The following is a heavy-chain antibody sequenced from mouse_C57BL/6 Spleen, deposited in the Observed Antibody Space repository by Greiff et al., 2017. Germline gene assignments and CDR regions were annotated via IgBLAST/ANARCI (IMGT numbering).Heavy chain of an antibody. CDR2: ISRGSSTM. CDR1: GFTFSDYG. Sequence: EVHLVESGGGLVKPGGSLKLSCAASGFTFSDYGMHWVRQAPEKGLEWVAYISRGSSTMYYADTVKGRFTLSRDNATNTLFLQMTSLRSEDTAMYYCARRGTTVYFDVWGTGTTVTVSS. J-gene: IGHJ1*03. V-gene: IGHV5-17*01. CDR3: ARRGTTVYFDV. D-gene: IGHD1-1*01.